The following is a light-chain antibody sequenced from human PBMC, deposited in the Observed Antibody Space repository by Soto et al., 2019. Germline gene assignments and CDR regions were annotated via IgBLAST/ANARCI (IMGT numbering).Light chain of an antibody. CDR3: HQNFNYPRT. V-gene: IGKV3-20*01. Sequence: EIVLTQSPGTLSLSPGERATLSCRASQSVSSSYLAWYQQKPGQAPRLLIYGASSRATGIPDRFSGSGSGTDFTLTISRLEPEDSATYYCHQNFNYPRTFGQGTKVEI. J-gene: IGKJ1*01. CDR2: GAS. CDR1: QSVSSSY.